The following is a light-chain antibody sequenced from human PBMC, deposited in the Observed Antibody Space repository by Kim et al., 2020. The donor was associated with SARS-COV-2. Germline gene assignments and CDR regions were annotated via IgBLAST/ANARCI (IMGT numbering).Light chain of an antibody. V-gene: IGKV3-15*01. CDR2: AAS. J-gene: IGKJ1*01. CDR1: HSVASN. CDR3: QQYNSWPRT. Sequence: VSLGERATRSCRASHSVASNLAWYQQKPGQAPRLVIYAASTRATGLSGRFSGSGFGTEFTLTISSLQSEDFAVYYCQQYNSWPRTFGQGTKVEIK.